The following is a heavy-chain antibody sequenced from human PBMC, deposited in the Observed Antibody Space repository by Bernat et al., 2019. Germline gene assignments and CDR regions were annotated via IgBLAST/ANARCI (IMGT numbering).Heavy chain of an antibody. D-gene: IGHD2-8*02. V-gene: IGHV3-33*01. J-gene: IGHJ5*02. CDR3: ARDNVLVVYARPHNWFDP. CDR1: GFTFSSYG. Sequence: QVQLVESGGGVVQPGRSLRLSCAASGFTFSSYGMHWVRQAPGKGLEWVAVIWYDGSNKYYAASVKGRFTISRDNSKNTLYLQMNSLRAEDTAVYYCARDNVLVVYARPHNWFDPWGQGTLVTVSS. CDR2: IWYDGSNK.